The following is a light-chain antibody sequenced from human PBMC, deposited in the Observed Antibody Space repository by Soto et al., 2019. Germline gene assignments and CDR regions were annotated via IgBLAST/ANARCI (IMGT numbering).Light chain of an antibody. V-gene: IGKV3-20*01. CDR1: QSVSSSY. CDR2: GAS. CDR3: QQYDSYWT. Sequence: EIVLTQSPGTLSLSPGKRATLSCRASQSVSSSYLAWYQQKLGQAPRLLIYGASSRATGILDRFSGSASGTESTLTISSLKPEDFATYYCQQYDSYWTFGQGTKVDIK. J-gene: IGKJ1*01.